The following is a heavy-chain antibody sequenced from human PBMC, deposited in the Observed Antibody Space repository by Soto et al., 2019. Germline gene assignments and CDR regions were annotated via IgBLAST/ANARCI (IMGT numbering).Heavy chain of an antibody. Sequence: GGSLRLSCAASGFTFSSYSMNWVRQAPGKGLEWVSSISSSSSYIYYADSVKGRFTISRDNAKNSLYLQMNSLRAEDTAVYYCARGEVTMARGSDYWGQGTLVTVSS. V-gene: IGHV3-21*01. J-gene: IGHJ4*02. CDR3: ARGEVTMARGSDY. D-gene: IGHD3-10*01. CDR2: ISSSSSYI. CDR1: GFTFSSYS.